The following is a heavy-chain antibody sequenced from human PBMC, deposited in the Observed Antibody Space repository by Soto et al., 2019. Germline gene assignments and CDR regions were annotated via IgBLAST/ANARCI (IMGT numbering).Heavy chain of an antibody. Sequence: QVQLQESGPGLVKPSQTLSLTCTVSGASISSRTDYWTWVRQHPGEGLEWLGYFYDSETTHYNPSLRSRISISVDTSKTRVSLNRRSVTAADTAVYFCARSSVGFGDLKSWGQGPLVVGSS. CDR1: GASISSRTDY. CDR2: FYDSETT. V-gene: IGHV4-31*03. D-gene: IGHD3-10*01. CDR3: ARSSVGFGDLKS. J-gene: IGHJ4*02.